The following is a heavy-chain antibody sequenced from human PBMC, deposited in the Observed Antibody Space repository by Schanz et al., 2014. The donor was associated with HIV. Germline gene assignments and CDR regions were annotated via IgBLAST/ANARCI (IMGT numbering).Heavy chain of an antibody. V-gene: IGHV1-2*02. CDR2: INPNSGGT. CDR3: ARDLMFTTPLLGMDV. J-gene: IGHJ6*02. CDR1: GYTLNGYY. D-gene: IGHD3-16*01. Sequence: QVQLVQSGAEVKKPGASVKVSCKASGYTLNGYYMHWVRQAPGQGLEWMGWINPNSGGTNYAQKFKGSVTMTRDTSISTAYMELTRLRYDDTAVYYCARDLMFTTPLLGMDVWGQGTTVTVSS.